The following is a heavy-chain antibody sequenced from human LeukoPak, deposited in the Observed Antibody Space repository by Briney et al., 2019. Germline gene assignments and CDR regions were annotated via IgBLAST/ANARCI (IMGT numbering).Heavy chain of an antibody. CDR3: ARDRAGTKQTH. J-gene: IGHJ4*02. Sequence: GGSLRLSCTASGFTFSSYAMNWVRQAAGKGLVWVSRINSDGSSTSYADSVKGRFTISRDNAKNTLYLQMNSLRAEDTAVYYCARDRAGTKQTHWGQGTLVTVAS. D-gene: IGHD1-14*01. CDR2: INSDGSST. V-gene: IGHV3-74*01. CDR1: GFTFSSYA.